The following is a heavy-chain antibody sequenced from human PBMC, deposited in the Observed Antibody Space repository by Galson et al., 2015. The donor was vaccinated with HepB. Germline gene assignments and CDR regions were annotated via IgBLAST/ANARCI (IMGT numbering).Heavy chain of an antibody. CDR1: RFMFSTHG. J-gene: IGHJ6*02. V-gene: IGHV3-33*08. Sequence: SLRLSCAASRFMFSTHGMHWVRQAPGKGLEWVALISFDGSNKYYADAVKGRFTISRDNSKSTLYLQMNSLRAEDTAVYYCARDLGRRAAAGYPYYYGMDVWGQGTTVAVSS. CDR3: ARDLGRRAAAGYPYYYGMDV. CDR2: ISFDGSNK. D-gene: IGHD6-13*01.